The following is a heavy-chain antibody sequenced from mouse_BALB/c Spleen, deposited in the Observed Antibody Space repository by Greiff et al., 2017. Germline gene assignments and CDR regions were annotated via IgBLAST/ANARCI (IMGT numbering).Heavy chain of an antibody. D-gene: IGHD2-3*01. Sequence: EVKLMESGGGLVQPGGSLRLSCATSGFTFSDFYMEWVRQPPGKRLEWIAASRNKANDYTTEYSASVKGRFIVSRDTSQSILYLQMNALRAEDTAIYYCARAADGYYSYWYCDVWGAGTRVTVCS. J-gene: IGHJ1*01. V-gene: IGHV7-1*02. CDR3: ARAADGYYSYWYCDV. CDR2: SRNKANDYTT. CDR1: GFTFSDFY.